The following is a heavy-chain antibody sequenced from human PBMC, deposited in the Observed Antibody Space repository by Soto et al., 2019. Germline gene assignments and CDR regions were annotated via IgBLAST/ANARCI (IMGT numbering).Heavy chain of an antibody. CDR2: ISGSGGST. D-gene: IGHD3-10*01. CDR1: GFTFSSYA. Sequence: WGSLRLSCAASGFTFSSYAIIFFRHSPLKGLEWVSAISGSGGSTYYADSVKGRFTISRDNSKNTLYLQMNSLRAEDTAVYYCAKDLEYYYGSGNYWGQGTLVTVSS. V-gene: IGHV3-23*01. J-gene: IGHJ4*02. CDR3: AKDLEYYYGSGNY.